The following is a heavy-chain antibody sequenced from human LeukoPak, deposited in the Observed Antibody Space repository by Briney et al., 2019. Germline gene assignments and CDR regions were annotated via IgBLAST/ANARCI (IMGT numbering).Heavy chain of an antibody. CDR2: ISYDGITE. J-gene: IGHJ6*03. CDR3: ARDSLFYYYYYMDV. V-gene: IGHV3-30*04. D-gene: IGHD3-3*01. CDR1: GFAFSSYA. Sequence: PGGSLRLSCAASGFAFSSYAMHWVRQAPGKGLEWVAIISYDGITESYSDSVKGRFTISRDNFKNTLYLQMNSLRGEDTAVYYCARDSLFYYYYYMDVWGKGTTVTVSS.